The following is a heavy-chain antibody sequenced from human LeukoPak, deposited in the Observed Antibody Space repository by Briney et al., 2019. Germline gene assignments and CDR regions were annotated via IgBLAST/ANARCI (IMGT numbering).Heavy chain of an antibody. V-gene: IGHV4-34*01. D-gene: IGHD3-22*01. CDR1: GGSFSGYY. Sequence: PSETLSLTCAVYGGSFSGYYWSWIRQPPGKGLEWIGEINHSGSTNYNPSLKSRVTISVDTSKNQFSLKLSSVTAADTAVYYCARRARYYYDSSGYFHTKQGFFDIWGQGTMVTISS. CDR2: INHSGST. CDR3: ARRARYYYDSSGYFHTKQGFFDI. J-gene: IGHJ3*02.